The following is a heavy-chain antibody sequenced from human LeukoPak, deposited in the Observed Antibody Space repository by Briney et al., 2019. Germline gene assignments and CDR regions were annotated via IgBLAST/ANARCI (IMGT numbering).Heavy chain of an antibody. CDR3: AREWSAFDH. CDR1: GGSISTYY. Sequence: SETLSLARTVSGGSISTYYWSWIRQPPGKGLEWIGFIHFTGSTDYNPSLKSRATVSVDMSKNQLSLIVNSLTAADTAVYYCAREWSAFDHWGQGILVTVSS. J-gene: IGHJ4*02. V-gene: IGHV4-59*01. CDR2: IHFTGST. D-gene: IGHD2-15*01.